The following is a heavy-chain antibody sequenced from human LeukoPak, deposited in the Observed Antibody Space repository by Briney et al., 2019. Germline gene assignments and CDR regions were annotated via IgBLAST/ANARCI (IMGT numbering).Heavy chain of an antibody. CDR1: GYSFTSYW. J-gene: IGHJ5*02. D-gene: IGHD1-26*01. CDR3: ARHPGWEQNWFDP. V-gene: IGHV5-51*01. CDR2: IYPDDSGT. Sequence: GASLQISCKGSGYSFTSYWIGWVRPLPGKGLERMGIIYPDDSGTRYSPSFQGQVTISADKSISTAYLQWSSLKASDTAMYYCARHPGWEQNWFDPWGQGTLVTVSS.